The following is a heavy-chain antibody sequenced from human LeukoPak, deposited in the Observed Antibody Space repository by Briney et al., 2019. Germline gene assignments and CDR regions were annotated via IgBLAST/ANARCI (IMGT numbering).Heavy chain of an antibody. CDR3: ATDMGPYDILTGYSD. J-gene: IGHJ4*02. CDR1: GYTFTGYY. V-gene: IGHV1-2*02. Sequence: PGASVKVSCKASGYTFTGYYMHWVRQAPGQGLEWMGWINPNSGGTNYAQKFQGRVTMTEDTSTDTAYMELSSLRSEDTAVDYCATDMGPYDILTGYSDWGQGTLVTVSS. D-gene: IGHD3-9*01. CDR2: INPNSGGT.